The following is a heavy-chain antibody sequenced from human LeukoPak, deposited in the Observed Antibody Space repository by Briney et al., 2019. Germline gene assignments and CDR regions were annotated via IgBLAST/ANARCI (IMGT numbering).Heavy chain of an antibody. Sequence: GRSLRLSCAASGFTFSSYGMHWVRQAPGKGLEGVAVLSYDGSNKYYADSVKGRFTISRDNSKNTLYLQMNSLRAEDTAVYYCAKDQNDAFDIWGQGTMVTVSS. J-gene: IGHJ3*02. CDR2: LSYDGSNK. CDR3: AKDQNDAFDI. CDR1: GFTFSSYG. V-gene: IGHV3-30*18.